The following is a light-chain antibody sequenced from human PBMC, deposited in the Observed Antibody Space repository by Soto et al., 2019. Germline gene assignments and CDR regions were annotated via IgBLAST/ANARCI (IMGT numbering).Light chain of an antibody. CDR2: DVN. Sequence: QSALTQPRSVSGSPGQSVTISCTGTSSDVGGYNYVSWYQQHPGKAPKLMIYDVNKRPSGVPVRFSGSKSGNTASLTITGLQSEDEADYYCCSYAGSYTYVFGTGTKGTVL. V-gene: IGLV2-11*01. CDR3: CSYAGSYTYV. CDR1: SSDVGGYNY. J-gene: IGLJ1*01.